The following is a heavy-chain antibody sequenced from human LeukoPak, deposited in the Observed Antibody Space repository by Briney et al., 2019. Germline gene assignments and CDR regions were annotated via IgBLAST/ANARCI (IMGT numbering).Heavy chain of an antibody. Sequence: PGGSLRLSCAASGFTVSSNYMSWVRQAPGKGLEWVSVIYSGGSTYYADSVKGRFTISRDNSKNTLYLQMNSLRAEDTAVYYCARAEYYYGSGSYPDAFDIWGQGTMVTVSS. J-gene: IGHJ3*02. D-gene: IGHD3-10*01. V-gene: IGHV3-66*01. CDR3: ARAEYYYGSGSYPDAFDI. CDR1: GFTVSSNY. CDR2: IYSGGST.